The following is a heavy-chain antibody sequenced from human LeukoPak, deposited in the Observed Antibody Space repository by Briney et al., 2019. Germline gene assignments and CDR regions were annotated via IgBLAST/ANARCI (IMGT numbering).Heavy chain of an antibody. CDR3: AREMVRASPFDY. D-gene: IGHD3-10*01. J-gene: IGHJ4*02. CDR2: ISSSGSYI. CDR1: GFTFSRYS. V-gene: IGHV3-21*01. Sequence: GGSLRLSCGASGFTFSRYSMNWVRQAPGKGLEWVSSISSSGSYIYYADSVRGRFTISRDNAKNSLYLQMNSLRAEDTAVYYCAREMVRASPFDYWGQGTLVTVSS.